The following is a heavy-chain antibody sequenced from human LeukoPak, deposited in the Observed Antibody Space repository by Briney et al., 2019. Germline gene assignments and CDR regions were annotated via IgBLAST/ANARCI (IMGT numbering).Heavy chain of an antibody. CDR1: GFTFSRYA. D-gene: IGHD3-22*01. CDR2: ISGSGGST. V-gene: IGHV3-23*01. J-gene: IGHJ4*02. Sequence: GGSLRLSCAASGFTFSRYAMSWVRQAPGKGLEWVSAISGSGGSTYYADSVKGRFTISRDNSKNTLYLQMNSLRAEDTAVYYCAKDLGYYDSSGYFFDFDYWGQGTLVTVSS. CDR3: AKDLGYYDSSGYFFDFDY.